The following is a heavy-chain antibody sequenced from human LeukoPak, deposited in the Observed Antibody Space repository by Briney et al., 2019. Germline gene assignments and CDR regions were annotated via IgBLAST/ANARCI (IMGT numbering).Heavy chain of an antibody. D-gene: IGHD6-19*01. J-gene: IGHJ6*02. CDR1: GYSFITYW. CDR2: IYPGDSAT. V-gene: IGHV5-51*01. Sequence: GESLKISCKGSGYSFITYWIGWVRQMPGKGLEWMGIIYPGDSATSYSPSFQGQVTISADKSISTAYLQWSSLKASDTAMYYCARRQTSGAVGMDVWGQGTTVTVSS. CDR3: ARRQTSGAVGMDV.